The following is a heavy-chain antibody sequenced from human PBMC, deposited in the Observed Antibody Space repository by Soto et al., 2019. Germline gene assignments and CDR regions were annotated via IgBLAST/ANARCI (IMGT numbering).Heavy chain of an antibody. Sequence: GGSLRLSCAASGFIFSTYGVTWVRQAPGKGLEWVASISRTSDQIYSADSVEGRFSISRDNAKNSLYLQMNSLRAEDTAVYYCVKKRSIYGWEYFDSWGQGTLVTVSS. J-gene: IGHJ4*02. CDR2: ISRTSDQI. CDR1: GFIFSTYG. CDR3: VKKRSIYGWEYFDS. D-gene: IGHD4-17*01. V-gene: IGHV3-21*01.